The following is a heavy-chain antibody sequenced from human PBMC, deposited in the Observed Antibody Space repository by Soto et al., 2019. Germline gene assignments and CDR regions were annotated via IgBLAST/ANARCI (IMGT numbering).Heavy chain of an antibody. J-gene: IGHJ5*02. CDR2: IYHSGST. CDR3: ARGAATVTPGWFDP. V-gene: IGHV4-38-2*01. CDR1: GYSISSGYY. Sequence: SETLSLTCAVSGYSISSGYYWGWIRQTPGKGLEWIASIYHSGSTYYNPSLKSRVTISVDMSKNQFSLKLTSVTAADTAVYYCARGAATVTPGWFDPWGQGIMVTVPS. D-gene: IGHD4-17*01.